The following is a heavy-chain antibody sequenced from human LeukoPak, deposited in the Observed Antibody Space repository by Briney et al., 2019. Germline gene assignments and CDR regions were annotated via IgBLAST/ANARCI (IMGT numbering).Heavy chain of an antibody. Sequence: ASAKVSCKASGYTFTSYYMHWVRQAPGQGLEWMGIINPSGGSTSYAQKFQGRVTMTRDTSTSTVYMELSSLRSEDTAVYYCARGRIAAAGTRPFPFDYWGQGTLVTVSS. CDR3: ARGRIAAAGTRPFPFDY. D-gene: IGHD6-13*01. CDR1: GYTFTSYY. V-gene: IGHV1-46*01. J-gene: IGHJ4*02. CDR2: INPSGGST.